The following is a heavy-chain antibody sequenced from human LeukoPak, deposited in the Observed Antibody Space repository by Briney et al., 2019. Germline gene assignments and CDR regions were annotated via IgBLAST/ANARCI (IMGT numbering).Heavy chain of an antibody. D-gene: IGHD6-19*01. CDR1: GFTFSSYS. CDR3: ARDPLNSGWYEKYFQH. J-gene: IGHJ1*01. Sequence: GGSLRLSCAASGFTFSSYSMNWVRQAPGKGLEWVSSISSSSSYIYYADSVKGRFTISRDNAKNSLYLQMNSLRAEDTAVYYCARDPLNSGWYEKYFQHWGQGTLFTVSS. CDR2: ISSSSSYI. V-gene: IGHV3-21*01.